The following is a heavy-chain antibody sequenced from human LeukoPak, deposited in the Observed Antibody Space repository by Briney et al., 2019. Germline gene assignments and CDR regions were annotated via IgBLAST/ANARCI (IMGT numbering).Heavy chain of an antibody. V-gene: IGHV4-34*01. J-gene: IGHJ5*02. CDR2: INHSGST. CDR3: ARGRYYYGSGTFSRLVNWFDP. Sequence: SETLSLTCAVYGGSFSGYYWSWIRQPPGKGLEWIGEINHSGSTNYNPSLKSRVTVSVDTSKNQFSLKLSPVTAADTAVYYCARGRYYYGSGTFSRLVNWFDPWGQGTLVTVSS. D-gene: IGHD3-10*01. CDR1: GGSFSGYY.